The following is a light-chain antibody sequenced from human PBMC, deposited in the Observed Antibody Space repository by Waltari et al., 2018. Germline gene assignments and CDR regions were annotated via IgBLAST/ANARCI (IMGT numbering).Light chain of an antibody. CDR3: QQGHSVPPT. Sequence: EIQMTQSPSSVFASVGDRVAITCRATQDIGSSLAWYQQKPGQGPTLLIYAASNLQTGVPSRFSGSGSGADFTLTINSLQPEDFAVYYCQQGHSVPPTFGQGTRVEIK. V-gene: IGKV1-12*01. J-gene: IGKJ1*01. CDR2: AAS. CDR1: QDIGSS.